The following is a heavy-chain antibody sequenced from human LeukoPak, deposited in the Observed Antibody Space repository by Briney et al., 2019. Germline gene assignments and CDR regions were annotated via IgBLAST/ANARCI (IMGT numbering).Heavy chain of an antibody. CDR2: IYTSGST. V-gene: IGHV4-61*02. D-gene: IGHD2-2*01. J-gene: IGHJ6*03. CDR1: GGSISSGSYY. CDR3: ARHRLVVPAAYYYYYMDV. Sequence: PSETLSLTCTVSGGSISSGSYYWSWIRQPAGKGLEWIGRIYTSGSTNYNPSLKSRVTISVDTSKNQFSLKLSSVTAADTAVYYCARHRLVVPAAYYYYYMDVWGKGTTVTVSS.